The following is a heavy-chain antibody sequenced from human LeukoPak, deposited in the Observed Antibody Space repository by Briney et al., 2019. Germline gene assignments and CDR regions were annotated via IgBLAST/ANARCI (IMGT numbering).Heavy chain of an antibody. V-gene: IGHV1-69*05. CDR1: GGTFSSYA. Sequence: ASVKVSCKASGGTFSSYAISWVRQAPGQGLEWMGEIIPIFGTANYAQKFQGRVTITTDESTSTAYMELRSLRSDDTAVYYCARGGVMQQLVYSGLDYWGQGTLVTVSS. J-gene: IGHJ4*02. D-gene: IGHD6-13*01. CDR3: ARGGVMQQLVYSGLDY. CDR2: IIPIFGTA.